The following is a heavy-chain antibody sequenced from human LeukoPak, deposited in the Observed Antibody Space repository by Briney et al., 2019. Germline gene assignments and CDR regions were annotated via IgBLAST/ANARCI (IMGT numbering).Heavy chain of an antibody. CDR1: GGTFSSYA. D-gene: IGHD3-16*02. J-gene: IGHJ4*02. Sequence: ASVKVSCKASGGTFSSYAISWVRQAPGQGLEWMGGIRPIFSTTNYAQKFQGRVTITADDSTSTAYMELSRLRPEDTAVYYCARAPLRLGELSIDYWGQGTLVTVSS. CDR3: ARAPLRLGELSIDY. V-gene: IGHV1-69*13. CDR2: IRPIFSTT.